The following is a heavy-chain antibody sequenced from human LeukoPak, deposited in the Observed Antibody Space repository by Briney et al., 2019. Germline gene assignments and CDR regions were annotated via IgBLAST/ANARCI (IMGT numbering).Heavy chain of an antibody. CDR1: GFTFSSYS. J-gene: IGHJ4*02. CDR3: ARGPYKDFWSGYSDY. V-gene: IGHV3-48*01. Sequence: GGSLRLSCSASGFTFSSYSMNWVRQAPGKGLEWVSYISSSSTPIYYADSVKGRFTISRDNAKNSLYLQMNSLRVADTAVYYCARGPYKDFWSGYSDYWGQGTLVTVSS. D-gene: IGHD3-3*01. CDR2: ISSSSTPI.